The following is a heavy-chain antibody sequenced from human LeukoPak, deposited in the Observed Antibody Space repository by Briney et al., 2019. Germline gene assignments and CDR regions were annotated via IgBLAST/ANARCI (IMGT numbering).Heavy chain of an antibody. Sequence: PSETLSLTCAVYGGSFSGYYWSWIRQPPGKGLEWIGEINHSGSTNYNPSLKSRVTISVDTSKNQFSLKLSSVTAADTAVYYCARRPSSWFGELYYYYMDVWGKGTTVTVSS. CDR1: GGSFSGYY. V-gene: IGHV4-34*01. J-gene: IGHJ6*03. D-gene: IGHD3-10*01. CDR2: INHSGST. CDR3: ARRPSSWFGELYYYYMDV.